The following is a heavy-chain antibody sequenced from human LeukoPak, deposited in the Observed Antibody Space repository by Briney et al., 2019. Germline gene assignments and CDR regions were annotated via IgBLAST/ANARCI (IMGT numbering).Heavy chain of an antibody. CDR3: SKDISAGGLDV. CDR1: GFVVNDHA. CDR2: VFWNGVDK. D-gene: IGHD3-16*02. J-gene: IGHJ6*02. Sequence: GGCLRLSCVASGFVVNDHAMHWVRQTPGEGLGWVAGVFWNGVDKGYADSVKGRFTIFRDNAKNSMYLQMNSLRIEDTALYYCSKDISAGGLDVWGPGTPVTVSS. V-gene: IGHV3-9*01.